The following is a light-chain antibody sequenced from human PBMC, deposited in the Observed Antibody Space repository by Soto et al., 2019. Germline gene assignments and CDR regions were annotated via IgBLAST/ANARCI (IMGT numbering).Light chain of an antibody. Sequence: EIVMTQSPATLSVSPGERATLSCRASQSVSSNLAWYQQKPGQAPRLLIYGASTRATGIPARFSGSGSGTEFTLTISSLQSEDFAVYYRQQRANWPVTFGQGTRLEIK. V-gene: IGKV3-15*01. CDR1: QSVSSN. CDR2: GAS. CDR3: QQRANWPVT. J-gene: IGKJ5*01.